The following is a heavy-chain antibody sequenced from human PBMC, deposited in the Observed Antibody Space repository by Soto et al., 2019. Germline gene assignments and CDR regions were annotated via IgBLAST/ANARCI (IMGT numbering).Heavy chain of an antibody. CDR2: IYYSGST. CDR1: GGSISSGDYY. J-gene: IGHJ4*02. CDR3: ARGSTVSSGYYGFDY. Sequence: SETLSLACTVSGGSISSGDYYWSWIRQPPGKGLEWIGYIYYSGSTYYNPSLKSRVTISVDTSKNQFSLKLSSVTAADTAVYYCARGSTVSSGYYGFDYWGQGTLVTVSS. D-gene: IGHD3-22*01. V-gene: IGHV4-30-4*01.